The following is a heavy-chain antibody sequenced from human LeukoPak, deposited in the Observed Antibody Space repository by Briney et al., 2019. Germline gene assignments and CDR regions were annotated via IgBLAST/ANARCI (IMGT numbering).Heavy chain of an antibody. CDR1: VGSFSGYY. CDR3: ARDRATVATLWEAFDI. Sequence: PSETLSLTCAVYVGSFSGYYWSWIRQPPGKGLEWIGQINHSGSTNYNPSLKSRVTISVDTSKNQFSLKLSSVTAEDTAVYFCARDRATVATLWEAFDIWGQGTMVTVSS. V-gene: IGHV4-34*01. CDR2: INHSGST. J-gene: IGHJ3*02. D-gene: IGHD4-23*01.